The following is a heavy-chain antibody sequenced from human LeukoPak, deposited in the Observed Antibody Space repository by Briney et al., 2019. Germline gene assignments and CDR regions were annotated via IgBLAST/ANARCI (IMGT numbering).Heavy chain of an antibody. CDR1: GGSISSSSYY. D-gene: IGHD3-9*01. V-gene: IGHV4-39*07. CDR3: ATLTGYSSESWFDP. Sequence: ASETLSLTCTVSGGSISSSSYYWGWIRQPPGKGLEWIGSIHYSGSTYYNPSLKNRVTISVDTSKNQFSLKLSSVTAADTAVYYCATLTGYSSESWFDPWGQGILVTVSS. J-gene: IGHJ5*02. CDR2: IHYSGST.